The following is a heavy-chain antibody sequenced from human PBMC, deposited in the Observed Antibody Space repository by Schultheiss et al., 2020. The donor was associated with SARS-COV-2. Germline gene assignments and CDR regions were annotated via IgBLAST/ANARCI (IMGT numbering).Heavy chain of an antibody. V-gene: IGHV3-74*01. CDR2: INSDGSST. J-gene: IGHJ6*02. D-gene: IGHD3-10*01. CDR1: GFTFSSYW. CDR3: AREYYYGSGTGPYYYGMDV. Sequence: GESLKISCAASGFTFSSYWMHWVRQAPGKGLVWVSRINSDGSSTSYADSVKGRFTISRDNAKNTLYLQMNSLRAEDTAVYYCAREYYYGSGTGPYYYGMDVWGQGTTVTVSS.